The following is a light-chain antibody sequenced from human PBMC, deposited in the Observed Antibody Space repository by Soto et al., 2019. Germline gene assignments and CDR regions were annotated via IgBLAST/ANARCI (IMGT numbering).Light chain of an antibody. Sequence: EIVLTQFPGTLSLSPGERATLSCRASQSVSSSDLAWYQQKSGQAPRLLIYGASSRATGIPDRFSGSGSGTDFTLTISRLEPEEFAVYYCQHYGSSRTFGQGTKVEIK. J-gene: IGKJ1*01. CDR3: QHYGSSRT. V-gene: IGKV3-20*01. CDR2: GAS. CDR1: QSVSSSD.